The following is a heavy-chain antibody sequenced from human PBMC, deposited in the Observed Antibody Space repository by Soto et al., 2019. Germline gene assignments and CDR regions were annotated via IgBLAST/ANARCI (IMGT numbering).Heavy chain of an antibody. CDR2: INHSGST. V-gene: IGHV4-34*01. D-gene: IGHD2-8*02. J-gene: IGHJ4*02. CDR3: ARDTFHWSIDY. Sequence: SETLSLTCAVYGGSFSGYYWSWIRQPPGKGLEWIGEINHSGSTNYNPSLKSRVTISVDTSKNQSSLKLSSVTAADTAVYYCARDTFHWSIDYWGQGTLVTVSS. CDR1: GGSFSGYY.